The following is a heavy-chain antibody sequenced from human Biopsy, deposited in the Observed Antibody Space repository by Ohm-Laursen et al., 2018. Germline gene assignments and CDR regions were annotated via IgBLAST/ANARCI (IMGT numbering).Heavy chain of an antibody. D-gene: IGHD6-19*01. CDR2: IYYSGRP. Sequence: TLSLTCPVSGDSIARYYWTWIRQSPGKGLEWIAYIYYSGRPNYNPSLKGRVVISVDRSRNQFFLKLTSVTAADTAIYYCARGMRSSGWPYFDSWGQGTLVTVSS. CDR1: GDSIARYY. J-gene: IGHJ4*02. CDR3: ARGMRSSGWPYFDS. V-gene: IGHV4-59*01.